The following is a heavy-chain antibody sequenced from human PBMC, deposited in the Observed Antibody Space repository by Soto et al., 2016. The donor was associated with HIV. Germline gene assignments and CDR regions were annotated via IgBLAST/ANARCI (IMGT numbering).Heavy chain of an antibody. V-gene: IGHV3-15*01. CDR1: GFTFSNAW. J-gene: IGHJ6*03. CDR2: IKSKTDGGTT. Sequence: EVQLVESGGGLVKPGGSLRLSCAASGFTFSNAWMSWVRQAPGKGLEWVGRIKSKTDGGTTDYAAPVKGRLTISRDDSKNTLYLQMNSLKTEDTAVYYCTTGITMVQGVPYPNRDYYYYYYMDVWGKGTTVTVSS. D-gene: IGHD3-10*01. CDR3: TTGITMVQGVPYPNRDYYYYYYMDV.